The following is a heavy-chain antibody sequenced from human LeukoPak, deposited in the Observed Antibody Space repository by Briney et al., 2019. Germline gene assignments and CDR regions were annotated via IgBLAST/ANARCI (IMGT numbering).Heavy chain of an antibody. Sequence: PGGSLRLSCAASGSTFSSYSINWVRQAPGKGLEWVSSISSSSSYIYYADSVKGRFTISRDNAKNSLYLQMNSLRAEDTAVYYCARGHLGRIGYWGQGTLVTVSS. CDR3: ARGHLGRIGY. D-gene: IGHD1-26*01. CDR2: ISSSSSYI. CDR1: GSTFSSYS. J-gene: IGHJ4*02. V-gene: IGHV3-21*01.